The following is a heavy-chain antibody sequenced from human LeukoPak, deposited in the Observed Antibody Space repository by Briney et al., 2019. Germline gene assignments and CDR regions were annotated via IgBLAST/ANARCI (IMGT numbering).Heavy chain of an antibody. CDR1: GGSINSYY. CDR2: TSNSGGT. Sequence: FETLCLTRTVSGGSINSYYWTWIRQPPGKGLEWIGYTSNSGGTDYNPSLKSRVTISVDTSKNQFSPKLNSVTAADTAVYYCARGTETSAWLLQHWGQGALVSASS. D-gene: IGHD2-2*01. J-gene: IGHJ1*01. CDR3: ARGTETSAWLLQH. V-gene: IGHV4-59*01.